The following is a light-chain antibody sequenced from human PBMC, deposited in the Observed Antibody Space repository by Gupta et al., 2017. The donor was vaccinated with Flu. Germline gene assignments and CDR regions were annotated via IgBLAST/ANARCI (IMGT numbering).Light chain of an antibody. CDR1: QSVVSSDGNSY. CDR3: VQGTHWPPRVT. Sequence: DVVVTQSPLSLPVTLGQPASISCKSSQSVVSSDGNSYLNWFQQRPGQSPRRLIYKVSNRDSGVPDRFSGSGSGTDFTLKITRVEAEDVGIYYCVQGTHWPPRVTFGQGTRLEIK. V-gene: IGKV2-30*01. J-gene: IGKJ5*01. CDR2: KVS.